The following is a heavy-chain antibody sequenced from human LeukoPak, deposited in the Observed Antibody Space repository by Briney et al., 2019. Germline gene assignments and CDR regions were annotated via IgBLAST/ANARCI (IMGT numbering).Heavy chain of an antibody. D-gene: IGHD4-11*01. V-gene: IGHV3-48*03. J-gene: IGHJ4*02. CDR3: ARESPGATRDY. CDR1: GFTFSSYE. CDR2: ISSSGSTI. Sequence: GGSLRLSCAASGFTFSSYEMNWVRQAPGKGLEWVSYISSSGSTIYYADSVKGRFTISRDNAKNSLYLQMNSLSAEDTAVYYCARESPGATRDYWGQGTLVTVSS.